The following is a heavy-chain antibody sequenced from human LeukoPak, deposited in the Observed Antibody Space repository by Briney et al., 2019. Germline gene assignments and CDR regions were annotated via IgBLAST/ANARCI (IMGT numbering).Heavy chain of an antibody. CDR1: GFTFSSYA. V-gene: IGHV3-23*01. CDR2: ITDAVGST. J-gene: IGHJ4*02. CDR3: AKEIFSGLLYIDY. D-gene: IGHD5-12*01. Sequence: GGSLRLSCAASGFTFSSYAMSWVRQAPGKGLEWVSAITDAVGSTHYADSVKGRFTISSDNSNNTVYLQMNSLRPEDMAVYYCAKEIFSGLLYIDYWGQGTLVTVSS.